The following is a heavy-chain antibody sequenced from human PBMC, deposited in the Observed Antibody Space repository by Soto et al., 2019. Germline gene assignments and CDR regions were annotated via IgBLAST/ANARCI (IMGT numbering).Heavy chain of an antibody. Sequence: PGESLKISCQDSGYSFRNHWIGWVRQMPGKGLEWIGIINLGDSDTRYSPSLRGQVTMSADKSISTAYLQLNSLKASDTTFYYCATHVTQGLADAVHIWGPGTLVTVSS. J-gene: IGHJ3*02. CDR1: GYSFRNHW. D-gene: IGHD3-9*01. V-gene: IGHV5-51*01. CDR3: ATHVTQGLADAVHI. CDR2: INLGDSDT.